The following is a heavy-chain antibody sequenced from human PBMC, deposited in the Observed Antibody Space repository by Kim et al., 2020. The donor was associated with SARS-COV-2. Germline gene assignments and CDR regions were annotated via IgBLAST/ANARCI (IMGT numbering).Heavy chain of an antibody. V-gene: IGHV3-74*01. CDR2: VGGDGGSR. CDR1: GFTFTNYW. Sequence: GWSLRLSCAASGFTFTNYWIHWVRQIPGKGPVWVSSVGGDGGSRYYADSVKGRFTTSRDNANNMVYLQMNSLRVDDKAIYYCTSIFEYWGQGALVTVSS. CDR3: TSIFEY. D-gene: IGHD3-3*02. J-gene: IGHJ4*02.